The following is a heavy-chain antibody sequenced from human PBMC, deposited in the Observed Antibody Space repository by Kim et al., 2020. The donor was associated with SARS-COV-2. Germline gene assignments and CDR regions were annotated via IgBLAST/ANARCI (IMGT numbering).Heavy chain of an antibody. V-gene: IGHV3-21*01. CDR3: ARDGGIVGAIGAFDI. D-gene: IGHD1-26*01. Sequence: DAVQGRFTISRDTAKKSLYLQMNSLRAEDTAVYYCARDGGIVGAIGAFDIWGQGTMVTVSS. J-gene: IGHJ3*02.